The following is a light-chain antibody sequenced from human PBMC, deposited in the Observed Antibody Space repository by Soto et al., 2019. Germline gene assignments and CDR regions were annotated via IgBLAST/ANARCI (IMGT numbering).Light chain of an antibody. CDR1: QTISSW. CDR2: KAS. CDR3: QHYNSYSEA. J-gene: IGKJ1*01. V-gene: IGKV1-5*03. Sequence: DIQMTQFPFTLSGSVGDRVTITCRASQTISSWLAWYQQKPGKAPKLLIYKASTLKSGVPSRFSGSGSGTEFTLTISSLQPDDFATYYCQHYNSYSEAFGQGTKVDIK.